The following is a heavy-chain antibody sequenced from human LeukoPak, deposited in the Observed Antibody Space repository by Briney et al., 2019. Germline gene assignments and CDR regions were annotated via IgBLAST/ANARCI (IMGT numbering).Heavy chain of an antibody. J-gene: IGHJ6*02. CDR3: TTDEDWNYARKDV. Sequence: GGSLRLSCAASGFTFNYAWMSWVRQVPGKGLEWVGQTVSEIDGGTTDYAAPVKGRFTISRDDSKSTLYLQMNSLKIEDTAVYYCTTDEDWNYARKDVWGQGATVIVSS. V-gene: IGHV3-15*04. CDR2: TVSEIDGGTT. CDR1: GFTFNYAW. D-gene: IGHD1-7*01.